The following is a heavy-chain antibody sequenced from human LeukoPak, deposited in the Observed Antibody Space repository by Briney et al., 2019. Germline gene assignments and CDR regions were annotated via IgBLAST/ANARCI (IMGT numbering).Heavy chain of an antibody. CDR2: INPNSGGT. V-gene: IGHV1-2*06. CDR1: GYTFTGYY. J-gene: IGHJ4*02. Sequence: ASVKVSCKASGYTFTGYYMHWVRQAPGQGLEWMGRINPNSGGTDYAQKFQGRVTMTRDTSVSTAYMELSRLTSYDTAVYYCAIQSIVPRPGYWGQGTLVTVSS. CDR3: AIQSIVPRPGY. D-gene: IGHD6-6*01.